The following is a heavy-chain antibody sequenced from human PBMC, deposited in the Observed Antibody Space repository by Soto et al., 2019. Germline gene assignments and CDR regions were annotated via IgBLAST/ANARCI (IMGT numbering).Heavy chain of an antibody. Sequence: DSVKGRFTIYRDNSKNTLYLQMNSLRPEDTAVYYCVGGYYFGDYWGQGTLVTVSS. J-gene: IGHJ4*02. CDR3: VGGYYFGDY. V-gene: IGHV3-30*03. D-gene: IGHD3-22*01.